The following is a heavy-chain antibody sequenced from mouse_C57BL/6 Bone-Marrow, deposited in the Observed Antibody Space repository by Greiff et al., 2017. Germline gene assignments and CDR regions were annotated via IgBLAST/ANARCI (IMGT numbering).Heavy chain of an antibody. Sequence: VQLVESGAELVKPGASVKISCKASGYAFSSYWMNWVKQRPGKGLEWIGQIYPGDGDTNYNGKFKGKATLTADKSSSTAYMQLSSLTSEDSAVYFCAGDGSSYETYWGQGTLVTVSA. CDR3: AGDGSSYETY. CDR2: IYPGDGDT. CDR1: GYAFSSYW. V-gene: IGHV1-80*01. J-gene: IGHJ3*01. D-gene: IGHD1-1*01.